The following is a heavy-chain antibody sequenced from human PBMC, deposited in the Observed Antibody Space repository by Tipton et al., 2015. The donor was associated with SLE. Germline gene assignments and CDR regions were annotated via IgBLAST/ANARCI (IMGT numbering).Heavy chain of an antibody. V-gene: IGHV4-34*01. Sequence: TLSLTCAVYGGSSSGYYWSWIRQPPGKGLEWIGEINHSGSTNYNPSLKSRVTISVDTSKNQFSLKLSSVTAADTAVYYCARFTYYDFWSRAFDIWGQGTMVTVSS. CDR1: GGSSSGYY. CDR3: ARFTYYDFWSRAFDI. CDR2: INHSGST. J-gene: IGHJ3*02. D-gene: IGHD3-3*01.